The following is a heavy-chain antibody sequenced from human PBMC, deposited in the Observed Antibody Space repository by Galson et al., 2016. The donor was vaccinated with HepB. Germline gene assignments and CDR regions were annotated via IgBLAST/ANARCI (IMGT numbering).Heavy chain of an antibody. Sequence: SVKVSCKASGYSFTGYYIHWVRQTPGQGLQWMGWINPSSGDTNYAQRFQRWVTMTRDTSINTVYMELSRLRSDDTAVYYCARVRAFGVPPRTTYGMDVWGQGTTVTVSS. J-gene: IGHJ6*02. V-gene: IGHV1-2*04. CDR2: INPSSGDT. CDR1: GYSFTGYY. CDR3: ARVRAFGVPPRTTYGMDV. D-gene: IGHD3-10*01.